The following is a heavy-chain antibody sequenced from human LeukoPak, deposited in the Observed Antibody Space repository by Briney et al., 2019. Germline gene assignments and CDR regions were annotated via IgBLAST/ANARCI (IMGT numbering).Heavy chain of an antibody. Sequence: KPGGSLRLSCAASGFTFSTYSMNWVRQAPGKGLEWVSSVSSGSDYIYYADSMKGRFTISRDNAKNSLYLQMNSLRAEDTAVHYCARALGGGLNYFDYWGQGTLVTVSS. D-gene: IGHD1-26*01. CDR3: ARALGGGLNYFDY. CDR1: GFTFSTYS. J-gene: IGHJ4*02. CDR2: VSSGSDYI. V-gene: IGHV3-21*01.